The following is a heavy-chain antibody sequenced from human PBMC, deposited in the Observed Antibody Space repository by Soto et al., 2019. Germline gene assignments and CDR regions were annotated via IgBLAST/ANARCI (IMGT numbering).Heavy chain of an antibody. CDR1: YGSIMHYF. Sequence: PSELLCHRCTVSYGSIMHYFCRWILKHSGKGLEWIGRIYTSGGTNYNPSLKSRVTMSVDTSKNQFSLKLNSVTAADTAVYYCATARREYCGGDCLGIWAQGILVTGSS. CDR3: ATARREYCGGDCLGI. V-gene: IGHV4-4*07. D-gene: IGHD2-21*02. J-gene: IGHJ4*02. CDR2: IYTSGGT.